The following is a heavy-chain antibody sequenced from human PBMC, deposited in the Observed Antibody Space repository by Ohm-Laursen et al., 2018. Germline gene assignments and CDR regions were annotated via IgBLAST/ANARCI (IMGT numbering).Heavy chain of an antibody. V-gene: IGHV3-9*01. J-gene: IGHJ4*02. D-gene: IGHD2-2*01. CDR1: GFTFDDYA. CDR2: ISWNSGSI. CDR3: AKASRYCSSTSCAAFDY. Sequence: SLRLSCTASGFTFDDYAMHWVRQAPGKGLEWVSGISWNSGSIGYADSVKGRFTISRDNAKNSLYLQMNSLRAEDTALYYCAKASRYCSSTSCAAFDYWGQGTLVTVSS.